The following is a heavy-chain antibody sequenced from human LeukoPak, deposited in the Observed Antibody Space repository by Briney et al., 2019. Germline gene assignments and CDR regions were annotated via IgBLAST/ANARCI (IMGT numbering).Heavy chain of an antibody. V-gene: IGHV4-59*01. J-gene: IGHJ5*02. CDR1: GGSISSYY. Sequence: SETLSLTCTVSGGSISSYYWSWIRQPPGKGLEWIGYIYYSGSTNYNPSLKSRVTISVDTSKNQFSLKLSSVTAADTAVYYCARGIEGAKWFDPWGQGTLVTVSS. CDR3: ARGIEGAKWFDP. D-gene: IGHD4/OR15-4a*01. CDR2: IYYSGST.